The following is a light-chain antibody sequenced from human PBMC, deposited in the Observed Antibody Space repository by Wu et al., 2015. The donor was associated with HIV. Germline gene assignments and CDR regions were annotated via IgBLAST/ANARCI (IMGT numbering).Light chain of an antibody. CDR3: QQYESYSWT. Sequence: DIQMTQSPSTLSASVGDRVTITCRASQSISNWLAWSQQKPGKAPKFLIYKASNLESGVPSRFSGSGFGTEFTLTINSLQPDDFATYYCQQYESYSWTFGQGTKVEVK. J-gene: IGKJ1*01. CDR2: KAS. V-gene: IGKV1-5*03. CDR1: QSISNW.